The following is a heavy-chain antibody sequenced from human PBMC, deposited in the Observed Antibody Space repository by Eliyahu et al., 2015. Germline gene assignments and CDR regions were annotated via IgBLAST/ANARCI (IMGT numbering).Heavy chain of an antibody. CDR2: IYTSGST. CDR3: ARQGGYYDRSGYLAY. CDR1: GGSISXGSYY. V-gene: IGHV4-61*02. Sequence: QVQLEESGPGLVKPSQXLSLTCTVXGGSISXGSYYXSWIRQPAGKGLEWXGRIYTSGSTDYNPSLKSRVTISVDTSKNQFSLKLSSVTAADTAVYYCARQGGYYDRSGYLAYWGQGTLVTVSS. D-gene: IGHD3-22*01. J-gene: IGHJ4*02.